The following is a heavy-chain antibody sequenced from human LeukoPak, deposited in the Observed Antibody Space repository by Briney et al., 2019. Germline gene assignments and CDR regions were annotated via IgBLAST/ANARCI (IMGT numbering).Heavy chain of an antibody. V-gene: IGHV1-2*02. CDR1: GYTFTGYY. D-gene: IGHD1-26*01. J-gene: IGHJ4*02. Sequence: ASVKVSCKASGYTFTGYYMHWVRQAPGQGLGWMGWINPNSGGTNYAQKFQGKVTMTRDTAIITAYMELSRLRSDDTAVYYCAREYSGSYSLDYWGQGTLVTVSS. CDR3: AREYSGSYSLDY. CDR2: INPNSGGT.